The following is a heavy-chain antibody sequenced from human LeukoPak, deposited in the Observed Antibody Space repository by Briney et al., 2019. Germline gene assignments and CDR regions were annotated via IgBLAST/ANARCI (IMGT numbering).Heavy chain of an antibody. V-gene: IGHV4-39*01. Sequence: SETLSLTCTVSGGSIDSSNYYWGWIRQPPGKGLEWIGSISYSGSSYYNPSLKSRGTISVDTSKNQFSLKVNSVTAADTAVYYCARHHPTVTPYYMDVWGKGTTVTISS. CDR1: GGSIDSSNYY. J-gene: IGHJ6*03. D-gene: IGHD4-17*01. CDR2: ISYSGSS. CDR3: ARHHPTVTPYYMDV.